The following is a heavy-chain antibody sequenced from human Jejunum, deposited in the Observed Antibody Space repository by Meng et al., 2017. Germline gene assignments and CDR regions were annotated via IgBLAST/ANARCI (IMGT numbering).Heavy chain of an antibody. CDR2: IYPSGST. J-gene: IGHJ5*02. Sequence: SETLSLTCDVSGYSISTGYYWDWIRQHPGKGLEWIGSIYPSGSTYYNPSLKSRVTMSVDTSKNQFSLKVTSVTAADTAVYYCAREGTTVIDDNWFDPWGQGILVTVSS. V-gene: IGHV4-38-2*02. CDR3: AREGTTVIDDNWFDP. D-gene: IGHD4-17*01. CDR1: GYSISTGYY.